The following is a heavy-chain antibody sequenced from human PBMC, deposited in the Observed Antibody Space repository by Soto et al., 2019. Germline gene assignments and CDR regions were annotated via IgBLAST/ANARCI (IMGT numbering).Heavy chain of an antibody. D-gene: IGHD3-22*01. CDR3: ARGDYDSSGYPIDY. CDR2: IYYSGST. V-gene: IGHV4-59*01. Sequence: SETLSLTCTVSGGSISSYYWSWIRQPPGKGLEWIGYIYYSGSTNYNPSLKSRVTISVDTSKNQFSLKLSSVIAADTAVYYCARGDYDSSGYPIDYSGQGTLVTVSS. J-gene: IGHJ4*02. CDR1: GGSISSYY.